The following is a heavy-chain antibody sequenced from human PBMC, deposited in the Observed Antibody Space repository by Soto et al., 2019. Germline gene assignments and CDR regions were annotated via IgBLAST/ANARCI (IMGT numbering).Heavy chain of an antibody. D-gene: IGHD3-16*01. J-gene: IGHJ4*02. CDR3: ARGIPQVYVRVDYFDY. CDR2: IDPSDSQT. Sequence: SLKISCKGSGYSFAGYWITWVRQKPGKGLEWMGRIDPSDSQTYYSPSFRGHVTISVTKSITTVFLQWSSLRASDTAMYYCARGIPQVYVRVDYFDYWGQGTLVTVSS. V-gene: IGHV5-10-1*01. CDR1: GYSFAGYW.